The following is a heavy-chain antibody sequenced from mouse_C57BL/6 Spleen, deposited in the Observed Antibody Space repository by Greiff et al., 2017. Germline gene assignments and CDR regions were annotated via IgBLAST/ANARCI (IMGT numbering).Heavy chain of an antibody. D-gene: IGHD1-1*01. V-gene: IGHV1-69*01. CDR3: AIYYYGSGSDWYFDV. Sequence: QVQLQQPGAELVMPWASVKLSCKASGFPFTSYWMHWVKQRPGQGLEWIGEFDPSNRYTNYNQKFQGKYTLTVDKSSTTAYMQLSSLTSEASAVYYCAIYYYGSGSDWYFDVWGTGTTVTVAS. CDR2: FDPSNRYT. CDR1: GFPFTSYW. J-gene: IGHJ1*03.